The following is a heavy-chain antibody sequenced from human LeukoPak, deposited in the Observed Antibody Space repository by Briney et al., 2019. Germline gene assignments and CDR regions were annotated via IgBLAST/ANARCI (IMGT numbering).Heavy chain of an antibody. J-gene: IGHJ6*04. V-gene: IGHV4-39*01. Sequence: SETLSLTCTVSGGSISSSSYYWGWIRQPPGKGLEWIGSIYYSGSTYYNPSLKSRVTISVDTSKNQFSLKLSSVTAADTAVYYCARSPRGGSGSNYKSHGQVWGKGTTVTVSS. CDR1: GGSISSSSYY. D-gene: IGHD3-10*01. CDR2: IYYSGST. CDR3: ARSPRGGSGSNYKSHGQV.